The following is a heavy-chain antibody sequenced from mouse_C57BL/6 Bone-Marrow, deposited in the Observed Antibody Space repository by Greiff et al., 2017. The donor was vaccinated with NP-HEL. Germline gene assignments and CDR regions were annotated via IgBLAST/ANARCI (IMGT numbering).Heavy chain of an antibody. V-gene: IGHV14-2*01. CDR2: IDPEDGET. CDR1: GFNIKDYY. J-gene: IGHJ4*01. D-gene: IGHD1-1*01. CDR3: ARGSTVVATDYAMDY. Sequence: EVQLQQSGAELVKPGASVKLSCTASGFNIKDYYMHWVKQRTEQGLEWIGRIDPEDGETKYAPKFQGKATITADTSSNTAYLQLSSLTSEDTAVDYCARGSTVVATDYAMDYWGQGTSVTVSS.